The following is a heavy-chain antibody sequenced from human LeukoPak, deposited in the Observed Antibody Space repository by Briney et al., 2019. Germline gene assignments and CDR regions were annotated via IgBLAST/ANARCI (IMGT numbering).Heavy chain of an antibody. CDR2: IIPIFGTA. J-gene: IGHJ6*02. V-gene: IGHV1-69*01. CDR3: ARGDIVVVPAAANYYYYYGMDV. Sequence: ASVKVSCKASGGTFSSYAISWVRQAPGQGLEWMGGIIPIFGTANYAQKFQGRVTITADESTSTAYMELSSLRSEGTAVYYCARGDIVVVPAAANYYYYYGMDVWGQGTTVTVSS. D-gene: IGHD2-2*01. CDR1: GGTFSSYA.